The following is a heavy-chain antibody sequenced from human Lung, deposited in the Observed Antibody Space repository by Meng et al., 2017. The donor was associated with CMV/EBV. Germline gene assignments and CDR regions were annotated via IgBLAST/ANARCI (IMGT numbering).Heavy chain of an antibody. CDR2: IYHGGNT. Sequence: IMNTNWWSWVRQSPGRGLEWIGDIYHGGNTNYNPYLKSRVTISLDKSKNHFSLRLTSVTAADTAVYYCARGWEIALVPAAIPYKWFDPWGQGTLVTVSS. CDR3: ARGWEIALVPAAIPYKWFDP. V-gene: IGHV4-4*02. J-gene: IGHJ5*02. D-gene: IGHD2-2*01. CDR1: IMNTNW.